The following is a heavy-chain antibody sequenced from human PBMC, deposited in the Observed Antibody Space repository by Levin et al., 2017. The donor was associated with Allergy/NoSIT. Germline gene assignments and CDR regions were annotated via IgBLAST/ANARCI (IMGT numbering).Heavy chain of an antibody. J-gene: IGHJ4*02. V-gene: IGHV4-39*01. Sequence: PSETLSLTCTVSGGSISSSSYFWGWIRQPPGTGLEWIGYMYTSGSAYYSPSLTSRVTISIDTSKNQFSLKLTSVVAADTAVYYCVRPMGGITFPYYFDSWGQGILVTVSS. CDR2: MYTSGSA. CDR1: GGSISSSSYF. CDR3: VRPMGGITFPYYFDS. D-gene: IGHD3-16*01.